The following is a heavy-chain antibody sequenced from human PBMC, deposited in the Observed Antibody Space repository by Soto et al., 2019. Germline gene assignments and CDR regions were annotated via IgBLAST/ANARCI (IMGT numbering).Heavy chain of an antibody. D-gene: IGHD5-12*01. V-gene: IGHV1-18*01. CDR1: GYTFTRSG. Sequence: GASVKVSCKASGYTFTRSGISRVRQAPGQGLEWMGWISTYNGDTNYAQTFQGRVTMTTDTSTSTVHMEVRSLRSDDTAVYYCAREGVAPYYYYGMDVWGQGTPVTVS. CDR2: ISTYNGDT. J-gene: IGHJ6*02. CDR3: AREGVAPYYYYGMDV.